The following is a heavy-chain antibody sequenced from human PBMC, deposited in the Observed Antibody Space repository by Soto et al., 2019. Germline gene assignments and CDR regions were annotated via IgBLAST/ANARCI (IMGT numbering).Heavy chain of an antibody. CDR1: GYTFTLYT. D-gene: IGHD5-18*01. CDR2: INTGNGNT. V-gene: IGHV1-3*04. CDR3: AKLGGGYIFGPYLDY. Sequence: QVQIVQSGAEVKKPGASVKVSCKTSGYTFTLYTIHWVRQAPGQRLEWMGWINTGNGNTKNSQRFQGRVTMSRDTSASTAYMELSSLTSEDTAVYYCAKLGGGYIFGPYLDYWGQGTLVTVSS. J-gene: IGHJ4*02.